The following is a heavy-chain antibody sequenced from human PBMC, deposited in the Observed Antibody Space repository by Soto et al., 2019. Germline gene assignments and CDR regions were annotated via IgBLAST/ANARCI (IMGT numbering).Heavy chain of an antibody. V-gene: IGHV4-30-2*01. Sequence: YNVSDGSIISDDYTWNWIRQPPGTGLEWIGYIYHSGSTSYNPSLKSRVSISVDKSKNQFSLKLSSVTAADTAVYYCARGLSYYYGSGSYSTPPWFDPWGQGTLVTV. CDR3: ARGLSYYYGSGSYSTPPWFDP. CDR1: DGSIISDDYT. CDR2: IYHSGST. J-gene: IGHJ5*02. D-gene: IGHD3-10*01.